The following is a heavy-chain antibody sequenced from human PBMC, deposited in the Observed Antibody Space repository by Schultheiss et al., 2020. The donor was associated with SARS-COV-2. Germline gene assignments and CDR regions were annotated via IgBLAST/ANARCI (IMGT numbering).Heavy chain of an antibody. CDR1: GFTFSDHY. CDR3: AREVAAAGSPFDY. J-gene: IGHJ4*02. Sequence: GGSLRLSCAASGFTFSDHYMDWVRQAPGKGLEWVAVISYDGSNKYYADSVKGRFTISRDNSKNTLYLQMNSLRAEDTAVYYCAREVAAAGSPFDYWGQGTLVTVSS. D-gene: IGHD6-13*01. CDR2: ISYDGSNK. V-gene: IGHV3-30*01.